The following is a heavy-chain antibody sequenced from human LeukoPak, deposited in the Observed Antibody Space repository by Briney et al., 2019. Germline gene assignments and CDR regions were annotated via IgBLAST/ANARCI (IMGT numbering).Heavy chain of an antibody. V-gene: IGHV3-30*18. D-gene: IGHD3-10*01. Sequence: GGSLRLSCAASGFTFSSYEMNWVRQAPGKGLEWVAVISYDGSNKYYADSVKGRFTISRDNSKNTLYLQMNSLRAEDTAVYYCAKDLGGGSGTLDYWGQGTLVTVSS. CDR1: GFTFSSYE. CDR2: ISYDGSNK. J-gene: IGHJ4*02. CDR3: AKDLGGGSGTLDY.